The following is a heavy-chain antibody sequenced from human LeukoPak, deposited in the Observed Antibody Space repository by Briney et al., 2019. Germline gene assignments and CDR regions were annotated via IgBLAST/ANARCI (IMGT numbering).Heavy chain of an antibody. CDR1: EYTITDLS. V-gene: IGHV1-24*01. CDR2: FDPEDDET. J-gene: IGHJ4*02. Sequence: GASVKVSCKVSEYTITDLSIHWVRQAPGKGLEWMGGFDPEDDETVYAQKFQGRVTMTEDSSTDTAYMELSSLRSEGTAVYYCATDLLGLRSFDYWGQGTLVTVSS. CDR3: ATDLLGLRSFDY. D-gene: IGHD3-16*01.